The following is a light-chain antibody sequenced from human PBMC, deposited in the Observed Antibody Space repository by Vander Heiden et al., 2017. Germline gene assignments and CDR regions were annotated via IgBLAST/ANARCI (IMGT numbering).Light chain of an antibody. CDR3: MQGTHWPWT. Sequence: DVVATQSLPSLPVTLGQPPPSSCRPSQSLVYSDGNTYLNWFQQRPGQSPRLLINKVSNRNSGVPDRFSGSGSGTDFTLTISRVETEDVGVYYCMQGTHWPWTFGQGTKVEMK. CDR2: KVS. J-gene: IGKJ1*01. V-gene: IGKV2-30*01. CDR1: QSLVYSDGNTY.